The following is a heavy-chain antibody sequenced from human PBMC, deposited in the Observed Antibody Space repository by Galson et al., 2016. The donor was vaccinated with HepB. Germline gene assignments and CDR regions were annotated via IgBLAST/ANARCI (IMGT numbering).Heavy chain of an antibody. CDR2: ISTNNGNT. J-gene: IGHJ4*02. CDR1: GYTFDAYG. D-gene: IGHD3-22*01. Sequence: SVKVSCKASGYTFDAYGITWVRQAPGQGLDWMGWISTNNGNTNYARRLQGRVSMTTDTSTRTVYMEVRSLRSDDTAVYYCARGQTYFDNSGLGFWGQGTLVTVSS. V-gene: IGHV1-18*01. CDR3: ARGQTYFDNSGLGF.